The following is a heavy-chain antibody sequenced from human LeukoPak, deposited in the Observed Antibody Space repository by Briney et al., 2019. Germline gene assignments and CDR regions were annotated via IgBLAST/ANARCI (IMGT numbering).Heavy chain of an antibody. Sequence: GGSLRLSCAASGFTFSGYAMSWVRQAPGKGLEWVSAISGSGGSTYYADSAKGRFTISRDNSKNTLYLQMNSLKAEDTAVYYCAKHLRTNFWFFDHWGQGTLVTVSS. CDR1: GFTFSGYA. D-gene: IGHD3-9*01. V-gene: IGHV3-23*01. CDR2: ISGSGGST. CDR3: AKHLRTNFWFFDH. J-gene: IGHJ4*02.